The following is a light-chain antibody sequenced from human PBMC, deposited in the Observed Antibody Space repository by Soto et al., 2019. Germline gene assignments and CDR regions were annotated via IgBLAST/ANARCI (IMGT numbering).Light chain of an antibody. CDR2: GAS. CDR3: QQYGGSPYT. V-gene: IGKV3-20*01. J-gene: IGKJ2*01. Sequence: EIVLTQSPGTLSLSPGERATLSCRASQSVRSNYLAWYQQKPGQAPRLLIYGASSRATGIPDTFSGTGSGTDFTLTISRLEPEDFAVYHCQQYGGSPYTFGQGTKLEIK. CDR1: QSVRSNY.